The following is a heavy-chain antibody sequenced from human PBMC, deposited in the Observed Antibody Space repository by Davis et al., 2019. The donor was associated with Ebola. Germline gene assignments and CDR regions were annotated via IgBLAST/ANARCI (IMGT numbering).Heavy chain of an antibody. D-gene: IGHD5-18*01. CDR3: ARDTAMVADYYYYYGMDV. CDR2: IRYDGSNK. J-gene: IGHJ6*04. Sequence: GESLKISCAASGFTFSSYGMHWVRQAPGKGLEWVAFIRYDGSNKYYADSVKGRFTISRDNSKNTLYLQMNSLRAEDTAVYYCARDTAMVADYYYYYGMDVWGKGTTVTVSS. V-gene: IGHV3-30*02. CDR1: GFTFSSYG.